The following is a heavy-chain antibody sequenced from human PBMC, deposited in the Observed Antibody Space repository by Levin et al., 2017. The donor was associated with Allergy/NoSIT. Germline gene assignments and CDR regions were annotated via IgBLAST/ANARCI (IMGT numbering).Heavy chain of an antibody. J-gene: IGHJ3*02. CDR3: AKVLVDYDSSGFYPLDDAFDI. V-gene: IGHV3-30*18. Sequence: GESLKISCAASGFTFSSYGMHWVRQAPGKGLEWVAVISYDGSNKYYADSVKGRFTISRDNSKNTLYLQMNSLRAEDTAVYYCAKVLVDYDSSGFYPLDDAFDIWGQGTMVTVSS. CDR1: GFTFSSYG. D-gene: IGHD3-22*01. CDR2: ISYDGSNK.